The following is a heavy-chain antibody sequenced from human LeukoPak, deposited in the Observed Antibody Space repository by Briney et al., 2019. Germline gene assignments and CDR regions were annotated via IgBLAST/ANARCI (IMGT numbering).Heavy chain of an antibody. CDR3: ARPSSSSGWSEFDS. D-gene: IGHD6-19*01. CDR1: GFTFSSFG. V-gene: IGHV3-33*01. Sequence: GGSLRLSCAASGFTFSSFGMHWVRQAPGKGLEWVALIWYDGIEKSYADSVKVRFTISRDNSKNTLYLQMNSLRAEDTAVYYCARPSSSSGWSEFDSWGQGTLVTVSS. J-gene: IGHJ4*02. CDR2: IWYDGIEK.